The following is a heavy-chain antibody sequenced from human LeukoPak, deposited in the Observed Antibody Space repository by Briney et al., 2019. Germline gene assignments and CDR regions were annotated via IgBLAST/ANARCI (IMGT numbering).Heavy chain of an antibody. CDR1: GYTFTSYY. CDR2: INPSGGST. D-gene: IGHD6-13*01. J-gene: IGHJ5*02. CDR3: ARGGYSSSWSPNWFDP. V-gene: IGHV1-46*01. Sequence: ASVKVSCKASGYTFTSYYMHWVRQAPGQGLEWMGTINPSGGSTSYAQKFQGRVTMTRDTSTSTVYMELSSLRSEDTAVYYCARGGYSSSWSPNWFDPWGQGTLVTVSS.